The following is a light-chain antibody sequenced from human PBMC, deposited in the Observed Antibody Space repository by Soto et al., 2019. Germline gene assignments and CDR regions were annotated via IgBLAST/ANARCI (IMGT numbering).Light chain of an antibody. CDR2: DVS. CDR3: SSYTSSSTPNSV. Sequence: QSVLTQPASVSGSPGQSITISCTGTSSDVCGYNYVSWYQQHPGKAPKLMIYDVSNRPSGVSNRFSGSKSGNTASLTISGLQAEDEADYYCSSYTSSSTPNSVFGTGTKVTVL. CDR1: SSDVCGYNY. V-gene: IGLV2-14*01. J-gene: IGLJ1*01.